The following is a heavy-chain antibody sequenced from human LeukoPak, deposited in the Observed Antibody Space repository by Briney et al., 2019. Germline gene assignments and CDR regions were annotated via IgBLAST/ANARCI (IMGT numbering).Heavy chain of an antibody. V-gene: IGHV3-23*01. Sequence: GGSLRLSCAASGFTFSSYPMSWVRQAPGKGLEWVSAISGSGGSTYYADSVKGRFTISRDNSKNTLYLQMNSLRAEDTAVYYCAKDRLITMIVVVMGFDYWGQGTLVTVSS. J-gene: IGHJ4*02. CDR3: AKDRLITMIVVVMGFDY. CDR1: GFTFSSYP. D-gene: IGHD3-22*01. CDR2: ISGSGGST.